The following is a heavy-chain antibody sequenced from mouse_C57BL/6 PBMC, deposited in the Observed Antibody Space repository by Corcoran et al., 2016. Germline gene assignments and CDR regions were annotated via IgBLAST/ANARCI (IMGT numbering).Heavy chain of an antibody. CDR1: GYTFTDYN. CDR2: INPNNGGT. CDR3: ARSNPSDLYGYCAMDY. D-gene: IGHD1-1*02. J-gene: IGHJ4*01. V-gene: IGHV1-22*01. Sequence: EVQLQQSGPELVKPGASVKMSCKASGYTFTDYNMHWVKQSHGKSLEWIGYINPNNGGTSYNQKFKGKATLTVNKSSSTAYMELRSLTSEDSAVYYCARSNPSDLYGYCAMDYWGQGTSVTVSS.